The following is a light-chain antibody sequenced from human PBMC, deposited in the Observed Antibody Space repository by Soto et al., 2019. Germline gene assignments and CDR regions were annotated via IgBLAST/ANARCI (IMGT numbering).Light chain of an antibody. CDR1: QSVSSTY. V-gene: IGKV3-20*01. CDR2: GAS. Sequence: EIVLTQSPGTLSLSPGERATLSCRASQSVSSTYLAWYQQRPGQAPRLLIYGASSRATGIPDRFSGSGSRTDFTLTISRLEPEDFAVYYCQHYHTSPGPTFGPGTKVDIK. CDR3: QHYHTSPGPT. J-gene: IGKJ3*01.